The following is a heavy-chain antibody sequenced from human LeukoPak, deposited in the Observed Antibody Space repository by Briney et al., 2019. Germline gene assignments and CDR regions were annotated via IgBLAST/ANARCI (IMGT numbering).Heavy chain of an antibody. V-gene: IGHV4-39*01. CDR2: IYYSGST. D-gene: IGHD3-22*01. CDR3: ARPNSSGYYPTL. CDR1: GGSISSSSYY. J-gene: IGHJ4*02. Sequence: ETLSLTCTVSGGSISSSSYYWGWIRQPPGKGLEWIGSIYYSGSTYYNPSLKSRVTISVYTSKNQFSLKLSSVTAADTAVYYCARPNSSGYYPTLWGQGTLVTVSS.